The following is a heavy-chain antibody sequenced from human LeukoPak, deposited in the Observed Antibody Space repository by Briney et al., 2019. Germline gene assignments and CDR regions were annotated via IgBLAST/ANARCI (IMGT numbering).Heavy chain of an antibody. CDR1: GFTFSSYE. CDR2: ISSSGSTI. J-gene: IGHJ6*03. CDR3: ARLNAPMVRGVPPSRGLRGANMDV. V-gene: IGHV3-48*03. D-gene: IGHD3-10*01. Sequence: GGSLRLSCAASGFTFSSYEMNWVRQAPGKGLEWISYISSSGSTIYYADSVKGRFTISRDNAKNSLFLQMNSLRAGDTAVYYCARLNAPMVRGVPPSRGLRGANMDVWGKGTTVTISS.